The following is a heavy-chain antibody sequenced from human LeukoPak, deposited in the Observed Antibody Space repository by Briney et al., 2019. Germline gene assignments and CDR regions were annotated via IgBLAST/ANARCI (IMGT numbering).Heavy chain of an antibody. Sequence: ASVKVSCKASGYTFTSYYMHWVRQAPGQGLEWMGIINPSGGSTSYAQKFQGRVTMTRDTSTSTVYMELSSLRSEDTAVYYCARDLVDTAREYYFDYWGQGTLVTVSS. V-gene: IGHV1-46*01. CDR3: ARDLVDTAREYYFDY. CDR1: GYTFTSYY. CDR2: INPSGGST. J-gene: IGHJ4*02. D-gene: IGHD5-18*01.